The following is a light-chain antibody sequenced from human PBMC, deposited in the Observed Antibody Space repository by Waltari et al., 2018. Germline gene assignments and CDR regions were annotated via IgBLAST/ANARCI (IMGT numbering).Light chain of an antibody. Sequence: DIQMTQSPSSLSASVGDTVTITFRASQSSSSWLDWYQQKSGKAPKLLIYKASSLQSGVPSRFSGSGSGTDFTLTISSLQPEDFATYYCLQYSNSPWTFGQGTKVEIK. J-gene: IGKJ1*01. CDR1: QSSSSW. V-gene: IGKV1-12*01. CDR2: KAS. CDR3: LQYSNSPWT.